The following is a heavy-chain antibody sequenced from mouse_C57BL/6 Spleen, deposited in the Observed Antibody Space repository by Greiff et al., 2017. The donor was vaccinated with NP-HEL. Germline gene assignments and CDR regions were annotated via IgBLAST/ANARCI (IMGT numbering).Heavy chain of an antibody. CDR2: ISYDGSN. J-gene: IGHJ2*01. CDR3: ARGGSGYGYFDY. CDR1: GYSITSGYY. D-gene: IGHD3-2*02. Sequence: DVKLQESGPGLVKPSQSLSLTCSVTGYSITSGYYWNWIRQFPGNKLEWMGSISYDGSNNYNPSLKNRISLTRDTSKNQFFLKLNSVTTEDTATYYCARGGSGYGYFDYWGQGTTLTVSS. V-gene: IGHV3-6*01.